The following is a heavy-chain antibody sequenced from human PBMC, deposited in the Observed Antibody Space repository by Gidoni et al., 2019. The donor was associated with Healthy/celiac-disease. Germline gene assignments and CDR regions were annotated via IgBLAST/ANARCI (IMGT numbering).Heavy chain of an antibody. CDR1: GFPLSRYG. CDR3: ARMTGIAAAGPELDY. Sequence: QVQLVESGGGVVQAGRSPRLSCAPPGFPLSRYGMHWVRQAPGKGLEWVAVIWDDGSNKYYADSVKGRFTISRDNSKNTLYLQMNSLRAEDTAVYYCARMTGIAAAGPELDYWGQGTLVTVSS. V-gene: IGHV3-33*01. J-gene: IGHJ4*02. CDR2: IWDDGSNK. D-gene: IGHD6-13*01.